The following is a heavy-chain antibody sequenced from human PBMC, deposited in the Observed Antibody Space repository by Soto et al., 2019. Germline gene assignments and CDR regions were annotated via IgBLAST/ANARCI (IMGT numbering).Heavy chain of an antibody. D-gene: IGHD2-21*02. CDR3: EKHKDVVVTATDY. Sequence: PGGSLRLSCAASGFTLNRYAMNWVRQAAGKGLEWVSGIRGSGATTYYADSVKGRFTISRDNSKNTLYLQMNSLGAGDTAVYYCEKHKDVVVTATDYWGQGTLVTVSS. CDR2: IRGSGATT. V-gene: IGHV3-23*01. CDR1: GFTLNRYA. J-gene: IGHJ4*02.